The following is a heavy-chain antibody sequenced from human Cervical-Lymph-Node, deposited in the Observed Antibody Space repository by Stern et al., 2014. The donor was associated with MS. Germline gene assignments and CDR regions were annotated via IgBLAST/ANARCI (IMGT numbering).Heavy chain of an antibody. CDR2: INTNTGNP. V-gene: IGHV7-4-1*02. Sequence: VQLVESGSELKKPGASVKISCKASGYTFTRYAMNWVRQAPGQGLEWMGWINTNTGNPTYVQGFAGRFVFSLDTSASTAYLQISSLKAEDTAVYFCTRGKLVNREMHENFQYWGQGTLLTVSS. D-gene: IGHD4-23*01. J-gene: IGHJ1*01. CDR3: TRGKLVNREMHENFQY. CDR1: GYTFTRYA.